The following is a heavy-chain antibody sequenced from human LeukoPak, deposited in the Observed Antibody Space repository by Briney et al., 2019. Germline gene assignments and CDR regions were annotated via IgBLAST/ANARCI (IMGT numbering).Heavy chain of an antibody. D-gene: IGHD4-17*01. CDR1: GFTFSSYS. Sequence: GGSLRLSCAASGFTFSSYSMNWVRQAPGKGLEWVSYISSSSSTIYYADSVKGRFTISRDNAKNSLYLQMNSLRAEDTAVYYCARATTVTPPRHFDLWGRGTLVTVSS. CDR3: ARATTVTPPRHFDL. V-gene: IGHV3-48*01. CDR2: ISSSSSTI. J-gene: IGHJ2*01.